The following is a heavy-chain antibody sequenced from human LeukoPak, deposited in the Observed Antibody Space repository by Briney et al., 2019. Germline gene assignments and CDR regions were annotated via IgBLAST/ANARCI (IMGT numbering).Heavy chain of an antibody. V-gene: IGHV3-23*01. Sequence: QTGGSLRLSCAASGFPLRSYAMSWVRQAPGKGLEWVSAISGSGGSTYYADSVKGRFTISRDNSKNTLYLQMNSLRAEDTAVYYCAKVVASYDSSGYNDYWGQGTLVTVSS. D-gene: IGHD3-22*01. CDR3: AKVVASYDSSGYNDY. CDR2: ISGSGGST. J-gene: IGHJ4*02. CDR1: GFPLRSYA.